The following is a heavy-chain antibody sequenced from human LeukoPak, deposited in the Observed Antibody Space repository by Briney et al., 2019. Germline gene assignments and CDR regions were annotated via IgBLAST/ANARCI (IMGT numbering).Heavy chain of an antibody. CDR2: IKHDGSER. V-gene: IGHV3-7*03. J-gene: IGHJ4*02. D-gene: IGHD6-19*01. CDR1: GFTSSSYW. CDR3: AAGSGWSIEY. Sequence: PGGSLRLSCAASGFTSSSYWMSWVRQAPGKGLEWVANIKHDGSERNYMESMKGRFTISRDNANNSLHLQMNNLRAEDTAVYYCAAGSGWSIEYWGQGTLVTVSS.